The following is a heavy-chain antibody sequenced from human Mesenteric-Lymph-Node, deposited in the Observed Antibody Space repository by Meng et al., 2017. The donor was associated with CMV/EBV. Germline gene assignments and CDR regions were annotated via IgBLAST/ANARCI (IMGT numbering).Heavy chain of an antibody. V-gene: IGHV3-48*03. CDR1: GFTFSSYE. Sequence: GESLKISCVASGFTFSSYEMNWVRQAPGKGLEWVSAISGSGGSPYYADSVKGRFTISRDNAENSLYLQMNSLRAEDTAVYYCAREYTTSSGYFDSWGQGTLVTVSS. J-gene: IGHJ4*02. CDR3: AREYTTSSGYFDS. CDR2: ISGSGGSP. D-gene: IGHD6-6*01.